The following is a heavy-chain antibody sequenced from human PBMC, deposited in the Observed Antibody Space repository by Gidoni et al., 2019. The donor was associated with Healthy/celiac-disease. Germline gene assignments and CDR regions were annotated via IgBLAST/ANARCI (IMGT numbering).Heavy chain of an antibody. CDR3: ARGKTYYYYYMDV. V-gene: IGHV3-13*01. CDR2: IGTAGDT. CDR1: GFTFSSYD. Sequence: EVQLVESGGGLVQPGGSLSPPGAPAGFTFSSYDMHWVRQATGKGLERVSAIGTAGDTYYPGSVKGRFTISRENAKNSLYLQMNSLRAGDTAVYYCARGKTYYYYYMDVWGKGTTVTVSS. J-gene: IGHJ6*03.